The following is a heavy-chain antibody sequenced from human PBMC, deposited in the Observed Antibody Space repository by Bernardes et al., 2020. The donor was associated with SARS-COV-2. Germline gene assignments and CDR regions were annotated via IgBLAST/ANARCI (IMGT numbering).Heavy chain of an antibody. Sequence: GGSLRLSCEASGFIFSTYDMYWVRQAPGKGLEWLSYISTTGTTIYYADSVKGRFTISRDNARNTLYLQMNSLRAEDTAVYYCTRDFDDASGFWGQGTLVTVSS. D-gene: IGHD3-10*01. V-gene: IGHV3-48*03. CDR2: ISTTGTTI. CDR1: GFIFSTYD. J-gene: IGHJ4*02. CDR3: TRDFDDASGF.